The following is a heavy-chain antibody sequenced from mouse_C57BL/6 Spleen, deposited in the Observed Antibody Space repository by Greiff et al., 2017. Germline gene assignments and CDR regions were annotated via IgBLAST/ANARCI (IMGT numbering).Heavy chain of an antibody. CDR1: GYTFTDYN. J-gene: IGHJ4*01. CDR3: ARCSSYEDYAMDY. CDR2: INPNNGGT. V-gene: IGHV1-18*01. Sequence: VQLQQSGPELVKPGASVKIPCKASGYTFTDYNMDWVKQSHGKSLEWIGDINPNNGGTIYNQKFKGKATLTVDTSSSTAYMELRSLTSEDTAVYYCARCSSYEDYAMDYWGQGTSVTVAS. D-gene: IGHD1-1*01.